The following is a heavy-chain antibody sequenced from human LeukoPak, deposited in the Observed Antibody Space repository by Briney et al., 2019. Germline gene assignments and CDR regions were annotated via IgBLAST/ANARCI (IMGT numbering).Heavy chain of an antibody. Sequence: SETLSLTCAVCGGSFSGYYWSWVRQPPGKGLEWIGEINHSGSTNYNPSLKSRVTISVDTSKNQFSLKLSSVTAADTAVYYCARAASGSYLYYYYYMDVWGKGTTVTVSS. V-gene: IGHV4-34*01. J-gene: IGHJ6*03. D-gene: IGHD1-26*01. CDR2: INHSGST. CDR3: ARAASGSYLYYYYYMDV. CDR1: GGSFSGYY.